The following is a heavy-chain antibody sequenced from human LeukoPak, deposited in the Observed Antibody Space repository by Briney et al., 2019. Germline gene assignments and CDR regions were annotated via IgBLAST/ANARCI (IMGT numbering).Heavy chain of an antibody. CDR1: GFTFSSYW. D-gene: IGHD5-18*01. Sequence: PGGSLRLSCAASGFTFSSYWMSWVRQAPGKGLEWVANIKQDGSEKYYVDSVKGRFTISRANAKNSLYLQMNSLRAEDTAVYYCARERVDTAMVDRYYFDYWGQGTLVTVSS. CDR2: IKQDGSEK. V-gene: IGHV3-7*01. J-gene: IGHJ4*02. CDR3: ARERVDTAMVDRYYFDY.